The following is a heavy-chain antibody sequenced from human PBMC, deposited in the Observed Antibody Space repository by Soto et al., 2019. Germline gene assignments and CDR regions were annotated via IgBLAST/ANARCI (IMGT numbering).Heavy chain of an antibody. V-gene: IGHV3-23*01. Sequence: GGSLRLSCAASGFTFSTYAMSWVRQAPGKGLEWVSTISGSGGSTYYAASVKGRFTISRDDSKNTLYLQMNSLRADDTAVYYCAKATIAVAGQGGAWGQGTLVTVSS. CDR3: AKATIAVAGQGGA. D-gene: IGHD6-19*01. CDR1: GFTFSTYA. J-gene: IGHJ5*02. CDR2: ISGSGGST.